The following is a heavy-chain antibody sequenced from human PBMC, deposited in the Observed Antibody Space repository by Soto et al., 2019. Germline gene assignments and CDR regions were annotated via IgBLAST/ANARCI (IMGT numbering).Heavy chain of an antibody. J-gene: IGHJ6*02. CDR2: MNPNIGNT. Sequence: ASGRVSYQASGYTFTSYYINLLRQAPGQRLEWMGWMNPNIGNTGYAQKLQTQVTMTRNTSISTAYMQLCSQSCEDTPVYHCSRARPNHHNAALLIARVLGYHHYCMDHSVHVTKVAVSS. CDR1: GYTFTSYY. CDR3: SRARPNHHNAALLIARVLGYHHYCMDH. V-gene: IGHV1-8*01. D-gene: IGHD3-3*02.